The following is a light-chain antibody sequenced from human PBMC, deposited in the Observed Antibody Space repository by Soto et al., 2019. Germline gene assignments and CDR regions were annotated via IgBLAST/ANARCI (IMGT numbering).Light chain of an antibody. CDR2: AAS. V-gene: IGKV1-39*01. CDR3: QQSYSTPRT. Sequence: DIQMTQSPSSLSASVGDRVTITCRASQSISSYLNWYQHKPGKAPKLLLYAASSLQSGVPSRFSGSRSGTDFALTVSSLQPEDFATYYCQQSYSTPRTFGQGTKVEVK. J-gene: IGKJ1*01. CDR1: QSISSY.